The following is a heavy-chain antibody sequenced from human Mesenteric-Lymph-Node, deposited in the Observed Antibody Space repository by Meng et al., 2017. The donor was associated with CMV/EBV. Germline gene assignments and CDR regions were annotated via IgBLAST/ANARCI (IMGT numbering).Heavy chain of an antibody. Sequence: GGSLRLSCAASGFTVSSNYMSWVRQAPGKGLEWVSVIYSGGSTYYADSVKGRFTISRDNSKNTLYLQMNSLRAEGTAVYYCARASGSSYYFDYWGQGTLVTVSS. CDR3: ARASGSSYYFDY. D-gene: IGHD1-26*01. J-gene: IGHJ4*02. V-gene: IGHV3-66*02. CDR2: IYSGGST. CDR1: GFTVSSNY.